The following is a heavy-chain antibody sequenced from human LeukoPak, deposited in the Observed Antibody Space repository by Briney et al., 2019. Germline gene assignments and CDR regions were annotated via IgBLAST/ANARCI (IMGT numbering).Heavy chain of an antibody. CDR3: TRALSGWTGYSDL. CDR1: GFTFGDYA. D-gene: IGHD6-19*01. V-gene: IGHV3-49*04. J-gene: IGHJ4*02. Sequence: HSGRSLRLSCRGSGFTFGDYAVTWVRQAPGKGLQWLGFIRSEEYGGTPDYATSVKGRFTISRESSESIAYLQMNSLRTEDTAVYYCTRALSGWTGYSDLWGQGTLVTVSA. CDR2: IRSEEYGGTP.